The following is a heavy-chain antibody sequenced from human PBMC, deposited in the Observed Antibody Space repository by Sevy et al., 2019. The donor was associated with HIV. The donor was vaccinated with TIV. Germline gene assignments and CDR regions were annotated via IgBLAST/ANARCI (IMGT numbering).Heavy chain of an antibody. Sequence: SETLSLTCTVSGGSISSGDYYWSWIRQPPGKHLECIGYIYYSGSTYYNPSLKSRVTISVDTSKNQFSLKLSSVTDADTAVYYCARVGQDSSATYYFEYWRQGTMVTVSS. D-gene: IGHD3-22*01. V-gene: IGHV4-30-4*01. J-gene: IGHJ4*02. CDR2: IYYSGST. CDR3: ARVGQDSSATYYFEY. CDR1: GGSISSGDYY.